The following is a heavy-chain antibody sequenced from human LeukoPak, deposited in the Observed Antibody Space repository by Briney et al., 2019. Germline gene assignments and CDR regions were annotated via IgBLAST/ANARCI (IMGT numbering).Heavy chain of an antibody. CDR2: IYYSGST. CDR1: GYSISSGYY. CDR3: ARASYSYDINGWVPFDY. D-gene: IGHD3-22*01. J-gene: IGHJ4*02. Sequence: SETLSLTCTVSGYSISSGYYWGWIRQPPGKGLEWIGSIYYSGSTDYNPSLKSRVTISGDTSKNQFSLRLSSVTAADTAVYYCARASYSYDINGWVPFDYWGQGTLVTVSS. V-gene: IGHV4-38-2*02.